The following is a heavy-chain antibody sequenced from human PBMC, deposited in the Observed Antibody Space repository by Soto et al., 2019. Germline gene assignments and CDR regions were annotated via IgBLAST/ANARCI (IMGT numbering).Heavy chain of an antibody. CDR3: ARRARPDFYYMDV. J-gene: IGHJ6*03. Sequence: EVQLAESGGGLAQPGGSLRLSCAASGFTLSGYAMDWVRQAPGKGLEYVSGISSNGVGTYYANSVQGRFTISRDNSKNTVYLQMGSLRPEDMAVYYCARRARPDFYYMDVWDKGTTVIVSS. V-gene: IGHV3-64*01. D-gene: IGHD6-6*01. CDR2: ISSNGVGT. CDR1: GFTLSGYA.